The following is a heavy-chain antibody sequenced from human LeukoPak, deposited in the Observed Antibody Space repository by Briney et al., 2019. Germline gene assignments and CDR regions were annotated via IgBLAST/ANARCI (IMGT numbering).Heavy chain of an antibody. CDR1: GGSFSGYY. J-gene: IGHJ4*02. D-gene: IGHD2-2*01. CDR2: INHSGST. V-gene: IGHV4-34*01. Sequence: SETLSLTCAVYGGSFSGYYWSWVRQPPGKGREWIGEINHSGSTNYHPSLKSRVTISVDTSKNQFSLKLSSVTAADTAVYYCARGWDIVVVPAAIGDPFDYWGQGTLVTVSS. CDR3: ARGWDIVVVPAAIGDPFDY.